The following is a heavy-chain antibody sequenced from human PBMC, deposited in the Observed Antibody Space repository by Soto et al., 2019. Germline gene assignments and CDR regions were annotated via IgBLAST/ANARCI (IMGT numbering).Heavy chain of an antibody. D-gene: IGHD3-10*01. CDR2: IKQDGSEK. V-gene: IGHV3-7*03. Sequence: EVQLVESGGGLVQPGGSLRLSCAASGFTFSSYWMSWVRQAPGKGLEWVANIKQDGSEKYYVDSVKGRFTISRDNSRNTLYLQMSSLRAEDSAVYYCASGSKDSYPGSRIFDFWGRGTLVTVSS. J-gene: IGHJ4*01. CDR3: ASGSKDSYPGSRIFDF. CDR1: GFTFSSYW.